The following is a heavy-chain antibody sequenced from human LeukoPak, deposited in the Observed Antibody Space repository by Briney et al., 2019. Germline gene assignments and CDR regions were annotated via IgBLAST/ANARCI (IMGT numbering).Heavy chain of an antibody. D-gene: IGHD2-21*01. CDR3: ARRTPRCGGTCYDAFDV. V-gene: IGHV1-8*01. CDR1: GYTFIDYD. CDR2: MSPHNGHT. Sequence: ASVTVSCKASGYTFIDYDINWVRQAPGQGLEWMGLMSPHNGHTEYAQNFQGRVTMTRDTSTGTAYMELRSLRSEDTAVYYCARRTPRCGGTCYDAFDVWGQGTMVTVSS. J-gene: IGHJ3*01.